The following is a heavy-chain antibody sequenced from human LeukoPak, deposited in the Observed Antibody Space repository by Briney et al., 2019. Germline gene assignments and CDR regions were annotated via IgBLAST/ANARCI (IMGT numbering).Heavy chain of an antibody. CDR1: GNSLNNYH. CDR2: IRPGGDGP. D-gene: IGHD1-1*01. J-gene: IGHJ4*02. CDR3: GRDPTYRNYFDS. Sequence: GASVKVSCKASGNSLNNYHMHWVRQAPGQGLEWLGIIRPGGDGPSYAQKFQGRVTTTRDMSTSTVYMELSSLTSGDTAVYYCGRDPTYRNYFDSWGQGTLVTVSS. V-gene: IGHV1-46*02.